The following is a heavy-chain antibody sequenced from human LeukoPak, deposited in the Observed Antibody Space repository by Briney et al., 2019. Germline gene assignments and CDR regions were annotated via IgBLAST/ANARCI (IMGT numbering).Heavy chain of an antibody. CDR3: ARDKNYDSSGYYYY. CDR2: IIPIFGIA. Sequence: GSSVKVSCKPSRGTLTNYAISWVRQAPGQGLEWIGRIIPIFGIANYVQKLQGRVTITADKSTSTADMELSSVRSEDTAVYYCARDKNYDSSGYYYYWGQGTLVVVSA. D-gene: IGHD3-22*01. CDR1: RGTLTNYA. J-gene: IGHJ4*02. V-gene: IGHV1-69*04.